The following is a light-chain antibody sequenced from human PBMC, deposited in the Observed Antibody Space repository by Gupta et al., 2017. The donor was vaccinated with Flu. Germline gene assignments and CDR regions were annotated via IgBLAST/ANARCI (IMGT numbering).Light chain of an antibody. CDR3: CSYAGSYTFV. CDR1: SSDVGGYNY. J-gene: IGLJ1*01. CDR2: DVS. V-gene: IGLV2-11*01. Sequence: SALTQPRSVSGAPGQSVTISCTGTSSDVGGYNYVSWYQQHPANAPNLMIYDVSKRPAGVPDRFSGSKSGNTASLTISGLQAEEEADYYCCSYAGSYTFVFGTGTKVTVL.